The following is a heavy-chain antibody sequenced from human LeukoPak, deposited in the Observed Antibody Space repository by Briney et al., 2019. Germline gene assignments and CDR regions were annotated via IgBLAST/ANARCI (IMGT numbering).Heavy chain of an antibody. Sequence: LKLSCEASRFPFSTYWMEWVRQAPGKGLEWVAVISYDGSNKYYADSVKGRFTISRDNSKNTLYLQMNSLRAEDTAVYYCAKGPPSYYYDSSASPYYYYGMDVWGQGTTVTVSS. CDR3: AKGPPSYYYDSSASPYYYYGMDV. D-gene: IGHD3-22*01. J-gene: IGHJ6*02. CDR2: ISYDGSNK. V-gene: IGHV3-30*18. CDR1: RFPFSTYW.